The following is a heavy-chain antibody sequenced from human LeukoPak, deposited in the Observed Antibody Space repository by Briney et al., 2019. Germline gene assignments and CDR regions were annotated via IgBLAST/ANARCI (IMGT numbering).Heavy chain of an antibody. CDR3: AIQPRITRTPMVPGVTGVDP. CDR2: INHSGST. D-gene: IGHD3-10*01. V-gene: IGHV4-39*07. CDR1: GGSISSGSYY. J-gene: IGHJ5*02. Sequence: SQTLSLTCTVSGGSISSGSYYWSWIRQPPGKGLEWIGEINHSGSTNYNPSLKSRVTISVDTSKNQFSLKLSSVTAADTAVYYCAIQPRITRTPMVPGVTGVDPWGQGTLVTVSS.